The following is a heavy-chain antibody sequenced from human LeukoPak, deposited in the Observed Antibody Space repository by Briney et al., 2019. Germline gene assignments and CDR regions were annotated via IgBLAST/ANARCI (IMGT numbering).Heavy chain of an antibody. CDR1: GFTFSSYA. Sequence: GGSLRLSCAASGFTFSSYAMSWVRQAPGKGLEWVSAIRGSGGSTYYADSVKGRFTISRDNSKNTLYLQMNSLRAEDTAVYYCAKGPYYDSSGYPEYFQHWGQGTLVTVSS. CDR3: AKGPYYDSSGYPEYFQH. D-gene: IGHD3-22*01. J-gene: IGHJ1*01. CDR2: IRGSGGST. V-gene: IGHV3-23*01.